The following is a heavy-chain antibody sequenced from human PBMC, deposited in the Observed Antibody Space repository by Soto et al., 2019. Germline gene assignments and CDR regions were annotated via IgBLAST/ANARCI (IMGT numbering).Heavy chain of an antibody. CDR3: ARDRGGSFTIPYAFDI. CDR1: GFTFSSYG. V-gene: IGHV3-33*01. CDR2: IWYDGSNK. Sequence: QVQLVESGGGVVQPGRSLRLSCAASGFTFSSYGMHWVRQAPGKGLEWVAVIWYDGSNKYYADSVKGRFTISRDNSKNTLDLQMNSVRAEDTAVYYCARDRGGSFTIPYAFDIWGQGTMVTVSS. J-gene: IGHJ3*02. D-gene: IGHD2-21*01.